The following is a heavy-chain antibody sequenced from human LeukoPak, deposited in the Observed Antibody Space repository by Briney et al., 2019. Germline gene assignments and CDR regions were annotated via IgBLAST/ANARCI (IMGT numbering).Heavy chain of an antibody. V-gene: IGHV3-33*01. J-gene: IGHJ4*02. D-gene: IGHD3-22*01. CDR2: IWYDGSNK. Sequence: GGSLRLSCAASGFTFSSYGVHWVRQAPGKGLEWVAVIWYDGSNKYYADSVKGRFTISRDNSKNTLYLQMNSLRAEDTAVYYCARGGVDYYDSSGYYFSYFDYWGQGTLVTVSS. CDR1: GFTFSSYG. CDR3: ARGGVDYYDSSGYYFSYFDY.